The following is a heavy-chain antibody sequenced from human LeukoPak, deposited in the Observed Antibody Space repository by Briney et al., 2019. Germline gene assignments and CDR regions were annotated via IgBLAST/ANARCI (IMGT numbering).Heavy chain of an antibody. D-gene: IGHD6-19*01. CDR1: RFIFSTYS. V-gene: IGHV3-23*01. CDR2: ISDGGTNT. CDR3: AKDAAAVTGRRAGFDY. J-gene: IGHJ4*02. Sequence: PGGSLRLSCAASRFIFSTYSMSWVRQAPGKGPEWVSSISDGGTNTYYADSVKGRFTIFRDNSKNTLSLQMNNLRDEDTAVYYCAKDAAAVTGRRAGFDYWGQGTLVTVSS.